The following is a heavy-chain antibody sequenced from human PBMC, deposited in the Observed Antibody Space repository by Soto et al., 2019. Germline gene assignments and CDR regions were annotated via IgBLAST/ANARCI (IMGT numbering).Heavy chain of an antibody. Sequence: SETLSLTCAVYGGSSSCYYWSWIRQPPGKGLEWIGEINHSGSTNYNPSLKSRVTISVDTSKNQFSLKLSSVTAADTAVYYCARYYYGSGSYYWFDPWGQGTLVTVSS. CDR1: GGSSSCYY. CDR2: INHSGST. J-gene: IGHJ5*02. D-gene: IGHD3-10*01. CDR3: ARYYYGSGSYYWFDP. V-gene: IGHV4-34*01.